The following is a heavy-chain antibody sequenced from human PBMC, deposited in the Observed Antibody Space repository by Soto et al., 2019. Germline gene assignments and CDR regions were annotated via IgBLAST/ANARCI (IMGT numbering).Heavy chain of an antibody. CDR2: IYYSGST. Sequence: SETLSLTCTVSGGSISSYYWSWIRQPPGKGLEWIGYIYYSGSTNYNPSLKSRVTISVDTSKNQFSLKLSSVTAADTAVYYCARDNYGMDVWGQGTTVNVSS. CDR1: GGSISSYY. V-gene: IGHV4-59*01. J-gene: IGHJ6*02. CDR3: ARDNYGMDV.